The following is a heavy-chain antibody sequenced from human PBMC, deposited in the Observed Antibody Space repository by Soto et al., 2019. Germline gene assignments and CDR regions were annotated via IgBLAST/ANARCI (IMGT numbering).Heavy chain of an antibody. J-gene: IGHJ4*02. D-gene: IGHD3-22*01. CDR2: ISAYNGNT. CDR1: GYTFTSYG. Sequence: QVQLVQSGAEVKKPGASVKVSCKASGYTFTSYGISWVRQAPGQGLEWMGWISAYNGNTNYAQKLQGRVTMTTDTATSTAYMELRSLRSDDTAVYYCARFMTYYYDSSGYYASDWGQGTLVTVSS. CDR3: ARFMTYYYDSSGYYASD. V-gene: IGHV1-18*01.